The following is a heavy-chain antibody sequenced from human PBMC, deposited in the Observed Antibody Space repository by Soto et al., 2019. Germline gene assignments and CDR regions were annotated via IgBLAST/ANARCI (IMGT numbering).Heavy chain of an antibody. Sequence: QVQLQESGPGLGKPSQTLSLTCTVSGGSISSGGYYWSCIRQHPGKGLEWIGYIYYSGSTYYNPSLKSRVTISVDTSKNQFSLKLSSVTAADTAVYYCARGGIAAAAPPAYWGQGTLVTVSS. CDR1: GGSISSGGYY. D-gene: IGHD6-13*01. V-gene: IGHV4-31*03. CDR2: IYYSGST. CDR3: ARGGIAAAAPPAY. J-gene: IGHJ4*02.